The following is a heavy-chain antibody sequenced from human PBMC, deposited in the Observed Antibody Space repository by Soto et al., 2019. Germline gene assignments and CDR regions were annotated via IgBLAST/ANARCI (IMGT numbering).Heavy chain of an antibody. Sequence: QVQLVESGGGVVQPGRSLRLSCAASGFTFSSYGMHWVRQAPGKGLEWVAVISYDGSNKYYADSVKGRFTISRDNSKNTLYLQMNSLRAEATAVYYWANTAPSVWFGEFFDYYGMDVWGQGTTVTVSS. V-gene: IGHV3-30*18. J-gene: IGHJ6*02. D-gene: IGHD3-10*01. CDR1: GFTFSSYG. CDR3: ANTAPSVWFGEFFDYYGMDV. CDR2: ISYDGSNK.